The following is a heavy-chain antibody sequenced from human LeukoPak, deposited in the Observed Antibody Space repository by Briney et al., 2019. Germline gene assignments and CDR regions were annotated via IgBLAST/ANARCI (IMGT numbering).Heavy chain of an antibody. CDR1: GFTFSSYG. J-gene: IGHJ4*02. CDR3: AKRPRSSSSFSDY. CDR2: ISGSGGST. Sequence: PGGSLRLSCAASGFTFSSYGMHWVRQAPGKGLEWVSAISGSGGSTYYADSVKGRFTISRDNSKNTLYLQMNSLRAEDTAVYYCAKRPRSSSSFSDYWGQGTLVTVSS. D-gene: IGHD6-6*01. V-gene: IGHV3-23*01.